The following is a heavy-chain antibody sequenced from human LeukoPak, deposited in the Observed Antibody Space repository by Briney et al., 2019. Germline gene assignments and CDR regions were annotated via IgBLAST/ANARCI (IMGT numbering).Heavy chain of an antibody. V-gene: IGHV1-46*01. CDR1: GYTFTSYY. Sequence: ASVKVSCKASGYTFTSYYMHWVRQAPGQGLEWMGIINPSGGSTSYAQKFQGRVTMTRDTSTSTVYMGLSSLRSEDTAVYYCARDRNGDHYFGYWGLGTLVTVSS. D-gene: IGHD4-17*01. CDR2: INPSGGST. CDR3: ARDRNGDHYFGY. J-gene: IGHJ4*02.